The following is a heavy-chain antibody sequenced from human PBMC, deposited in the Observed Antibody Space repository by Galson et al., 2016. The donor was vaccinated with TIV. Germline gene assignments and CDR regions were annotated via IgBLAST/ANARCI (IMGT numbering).Heavy chain of an antibody. V-gene: IGHV3-66*02. D-gene: IGHD2-15*01. Sequence: SLRLSCAASGLTVNNNYMTWVRQAPGKGLEWVSVIYGGGDTYYADSVRGRFTISRDNSKDILYLYMDGLRADDTVVYYCARDRVVGATYYNYYYGMDVWGRGTTVTVFS. CDR2: IYGGGDT. J-gene: IGHJ6*02. CDR3: ARDRVVGATYYNYYYGMDV. CDR1: GLTVNNNY.